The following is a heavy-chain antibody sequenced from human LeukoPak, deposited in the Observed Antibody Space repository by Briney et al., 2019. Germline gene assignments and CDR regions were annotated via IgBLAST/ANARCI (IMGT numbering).Heavy chain of an antibody. CDR1: GGSISSSNW. D-gene: IGHD4-23*01. CDR3: AGYYGGNYYYYYGMDV. CDR2: IYHSGST. V-gene: IGHV4-4*02. Sequence: PSETLSLTCAVSGGSISSSNWWSWVRQPPGKGLEWIGEIYHSGSTNYNPSLKSRVTISVDTSKNQFSLKLSSVTAADTAVYYCAGYYGGNYYYYYGMDVWGQGTTVTVSS. J-gene: IGHJ6*02.